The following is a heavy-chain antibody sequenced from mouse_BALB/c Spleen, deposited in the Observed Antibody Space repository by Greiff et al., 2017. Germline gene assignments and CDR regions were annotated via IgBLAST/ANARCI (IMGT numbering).Heavy chain of an antibody. CDR1: GFTFSNYW. CDR3: TSSYWYFDV. V-gene: IGHV6-6*02. CDR2: IRLKSNNYAT. Sequence: DVQLQESGGGLVQPGGSMKLSCVASGFTFSNYWMNWVRQSPEKGLEWVAEIRLKSNNYATHYAESVKGRFTISRDDSKSSVYLQMNNLRAEDTGIYYCTSSYWYFDVWGAGTTVTVSS. J-gene: IGHJ1*01.